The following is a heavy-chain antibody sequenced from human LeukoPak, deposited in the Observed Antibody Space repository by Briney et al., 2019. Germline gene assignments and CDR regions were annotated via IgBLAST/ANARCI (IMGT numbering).Heavy chain of an antibody. CDR1: GGSFSGYY. J-gene: IGHJ6*03. V-gene: IGHV4-59*01. CDR2: IYYSGST. CDR3: AGPSGRYYYYYMDV. Sequence: SETLSLTCAVYGGSFSGYYWSWIRQPPGKGLEWIGYIYYSGSTNYNPSLKSRVTISVDTSKNQFSLKLSSVTAADTAVYYCAGPSGRYYYYYMDVWGKGTTVTVSS.